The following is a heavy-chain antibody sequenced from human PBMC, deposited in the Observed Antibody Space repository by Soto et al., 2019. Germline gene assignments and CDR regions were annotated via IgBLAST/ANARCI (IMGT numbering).Heavy chain of an antibody. J-gene: IGHJ4*02. CDR3: ARVGANKVWNIAHRPKGYYVDY. Sequence: QVQLVESGGGLVKPGGSLRLSCEASGFTFGDHYMTWIRQAPGKGVEWVSSISSSAPTTYYADSVKGRFTISRDNAENSVFLQMTSLRAEDTAVYYCARVGANKVWNIAHRPKGYYVDYWGQGALVTVSS. CDR1: GFTFGDHY. V-gene: IGHV3-11*01. CDR2: ISSSAPTT. D-gene: IGHD1-1*01.